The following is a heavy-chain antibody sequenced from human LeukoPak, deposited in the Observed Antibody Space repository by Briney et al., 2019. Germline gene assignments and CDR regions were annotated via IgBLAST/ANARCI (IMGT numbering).Heavy chain of an antibody. J-gene: IGHJ5*02. V-gene: IGHV4-34*01. CDR3: ARGLYNWNYVLWFDP. Sequence: SETLSLTCAVYGGSFSGYYWSWIRHPPGKRLEWIGEINHSGSTNYNPSLKSRVTISVDTSKNQFSLKLSSVTAADTAVYYCARGLYNWNYVLWFDPWGQGTLVTVSS. CDR1: GGSFSGYY. D-gene: IGHD1-7*01. CDR2: INHSGST.